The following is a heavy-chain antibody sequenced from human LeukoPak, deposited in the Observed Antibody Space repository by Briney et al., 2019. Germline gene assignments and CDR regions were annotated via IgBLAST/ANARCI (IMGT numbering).Heavy chain of an antibody. CDR2: ISGSGGST. CDR3: AKPDSSGYYSPWGY. J-gene: IGHJ4*02. D-gene: IGHD3-22*01. Sequence: GGSLRLSCAASGFTFSSYAMSWVRQAPGKGLEWVSAISGSGGSTDYADSVKGRFTISRDSTKNTLYLQMNSLRAEDTAVYYCAKPDSSGYYSPWGYWGQGTLVTVSS. V-gene: IGHV3-23*01. CDR1: GFTFSSYA.